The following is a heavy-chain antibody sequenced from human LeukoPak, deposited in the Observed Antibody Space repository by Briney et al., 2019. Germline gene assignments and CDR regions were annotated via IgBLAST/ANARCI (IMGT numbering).Heavy chain of an antibody. CDR1: GYSFTSYW. Sequence: GESLKISCKGSGYSFTSYWIGWVRQMPGKGLEWMGIIYPGDSDTRYSPSFQGQVTISADKSISTAYLQRSSLKASDTAMYYCARRGDEGSSGWFPRTDYYYGMDVWGQGTTVTVSS. CDR2: IYPGDSDT. CDR3: ARRGDEGSSGWFPRTDYYYGMDV. V-gene: IGHV5-51*01. D-gene: IGHD6-19*01. J-gene: IGHJ6*02.